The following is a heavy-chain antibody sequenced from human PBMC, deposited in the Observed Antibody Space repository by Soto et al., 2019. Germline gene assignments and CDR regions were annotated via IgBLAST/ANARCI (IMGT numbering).Heavy chain of an antibody. CDR2: ISANSGNT. Sequence: GASVKVSCKASGYTFISNGISWVRQAPGQGLEWMGWISANSGNTNYAQNFQGRVTMTADTSTSTAYMELRSLRSDDTAVYYCASSNSGYDFPSYMDVWGKGTTVTVSS. D-gene: IGHD5-12*01. V-gene: IGHV1-18*01. J-gene: IGHJ6*03. CDR3: ASSNSGYDFPSYMDV. CDR1: GYTFISNG.